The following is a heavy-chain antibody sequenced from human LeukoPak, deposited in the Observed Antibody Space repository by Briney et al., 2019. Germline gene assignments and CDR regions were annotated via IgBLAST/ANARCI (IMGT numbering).Heavy chain of an antibody. J-gene: IGHJ5*02. V-gene: IGHV3-11*01. D-gene: IGHD3-10*01. CDR3: ARHPRSGSYYTDWFDP. Sequence: GGSPRLSCAASGFTFSDYYMSWIRQAPGKGLEWVSYISSSGSTIYYADSVKGRFTISRDNAKNSLYLQMNSLRAEDTAVYYCARHPRSGSYYTDWFDPWGQGTLVTVSS. CDR1: GFTFSDYY. CDR2: ISSSGSTI.